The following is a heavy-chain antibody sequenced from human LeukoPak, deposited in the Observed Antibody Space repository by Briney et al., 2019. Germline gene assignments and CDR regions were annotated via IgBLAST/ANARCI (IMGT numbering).Heavy chain of an antibody. CDR3: ARVVVVAATPGGWFDP. V-gene: IGHV1-69*05. D-gene: IGHD2-15*01. CDR2: IIPIFGTA. Sequence: SVKVSCKASGGTFSSYAISWVRQAPGQGLEWMGGIIPIFGTANYAQKFQGRVTITTDESTSTAYMELSSLRPEDTAVYYCARVVVVAATPGGWFDPWGQGTLVTVSS. J-gene: IGHJ5*02. CDR1: GGTFSSYA.